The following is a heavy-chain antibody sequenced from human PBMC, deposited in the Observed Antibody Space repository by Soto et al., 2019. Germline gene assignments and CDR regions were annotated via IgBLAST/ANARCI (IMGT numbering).Heavy chain of an antibody. CDR3: ARQYGDYVRGAFDI. V-gene: IGHV4-61*01. Sequence: SETLSLTCTVSGGSVSSGSYYWSWIRQPPGKGLEWIGYIYYSGSTNYNPSLKSRVTISVDTSKNQFSLKLSSVTAADTAVYYCARQYGDYVRGAFDIWGQGTMVTVSS. CDR1: GGSVSSGSYY. J-gene: IGHJ3*02. CDR2: IYYSGST. D-gene: IGHD4-17*01.